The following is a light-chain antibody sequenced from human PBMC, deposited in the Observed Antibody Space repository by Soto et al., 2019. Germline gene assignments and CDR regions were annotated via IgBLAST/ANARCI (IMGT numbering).Light chain of an antibody. CDR2: AAS. J-gene: IGKJ1*01. Sequence: AIRMTQSPSSFSASTGDRVTITCRASQGISSYLAWYQQKPGKAPKLLIYAASTLQSGVPSRFSGSGSGTDFTLTISCLQSEDFATYYCQHYNSYTEAFGQGTKVDNK. V-gene: IGKV1-8*01. CDR1: QGISSY. CDR3: QHYNSYTEA.